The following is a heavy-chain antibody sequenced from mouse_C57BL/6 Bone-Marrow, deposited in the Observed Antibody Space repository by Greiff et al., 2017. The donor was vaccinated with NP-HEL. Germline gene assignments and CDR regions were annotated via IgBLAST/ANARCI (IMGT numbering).Heavy chain of an antibody. CDR1: GFNIKDDY. CDR2: IDPENGDT. J-gene: IGHJ2*01. CDR3: TTPFITTVVATVDY. Sequence: EVKLVESGAELVRPGASVKLSCTASGFNIKDDYMHWVKQRPEQGLEWIGWIDPENGDTEYASKFQGKATITADTSSNTAYLQLSSLTSEDTAVYYCTTPFITTVVATVDYWGQGTTLTVSS. V-gene: IGHV14-4*01. D-gene: IGHD1-1*01.